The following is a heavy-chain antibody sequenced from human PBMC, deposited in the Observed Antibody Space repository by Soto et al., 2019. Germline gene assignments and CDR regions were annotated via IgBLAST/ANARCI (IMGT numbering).Heavy chain of an antibody. D-gene: IGHD2-15*01. Sequence: QVQLQESGPGLVKPSQTLSLTCTVSGGSISSGDYYWSWIRQPPGKGLEWIGYIYYSGSTYYNPSLTRRVTISVATSTNQFSLKLSSVPAADTAVYYGAGYCSGGRCYTHSDYWGQGTLVTVSS. CDR1: GGSISSGDYY. CDR2: IYYSGST. V-gene: IGHV4-30-4*08. J-gene: IGHJ4*02. CDR3: AGYCSGGRCYTHSDY.